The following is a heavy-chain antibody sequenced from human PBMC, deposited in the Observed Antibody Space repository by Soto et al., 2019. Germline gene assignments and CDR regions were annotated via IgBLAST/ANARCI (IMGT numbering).Heavy chain of an antibody. CDR2: ISGSGGST. J-gene: IGHJ6*02. CDR1: GFTFSSYA. D-gene: IGHD6-19*01. V-gene: IGHV3-23*01. CDR3: AKDYSSGSKAYYYYGMDV. Sequence: HPGGSLRLSCAASGFTFSSYAMSWVRQAPGKGLEWVSAISGSGGSTYYADSVKGRFTISRDNSKNTLYLQMNSLRAEDTAVYYCAKDYSSGSKAYYYYGMDVWGQGTTVTVSS.